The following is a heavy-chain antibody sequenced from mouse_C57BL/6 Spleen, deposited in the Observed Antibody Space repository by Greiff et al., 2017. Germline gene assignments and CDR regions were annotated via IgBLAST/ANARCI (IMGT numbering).Heavy chain of an antibody. Sequence: QVQLQQSGAELVRPGASVTLSCKASGYTFTDYEMHWVKQTPVHGLEWIGAIDPETGGTAYNQKFKGKAILTADKSSSTAYMELRSLTSEGSAVYYFTREFITTVERYFHVWGTETTGTFS. J-gene: IGHJ1*03. CDR1: GYTFTDYE. CDR3: TREFITTVERYFHV. CDR2: IDPETGGT. V-gene: IGHV1-15*01. D-gene: IGHD1-1*01.